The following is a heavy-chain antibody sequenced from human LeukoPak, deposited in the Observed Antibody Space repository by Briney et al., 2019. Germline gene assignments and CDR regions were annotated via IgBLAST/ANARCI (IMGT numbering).Heavy chain of an antibody. V-gene: IGHV3-11*06. CDR1: GFTFSDYY. Sequence: GGSLRLSCAASGFTFSDYYMSWIRQAPGKGLEWVSYISSSSTHTNYADSVKGRFTISRDNAKNSLYLQMNSLRAEDTAVYYCAIYRSYGDRDYWGQGTLVTVSS. D-gene: IGHD4-17*01. CDR3: AIYRSYGDRDY. CDR2: ISSSSTHT. J-gene: IGHJ4*02.